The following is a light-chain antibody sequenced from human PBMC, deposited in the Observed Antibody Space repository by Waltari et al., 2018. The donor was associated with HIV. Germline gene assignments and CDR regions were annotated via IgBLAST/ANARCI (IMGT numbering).Light chain of an antibody. CDR1: SSDVRDYNY. CDR3: SSYVGSNRV. Sequence: QSALTQPPSASGSPGQSVTISCTGISSDVRDYNYASWYQQHPGKAPQLRIYEVNKRPSGVPDRFSGSKSGNTASLTVSGLQAEDEADYYCSSYVGSNRVFGGGTKLTVL. CDR2: EVN. V-gene: IGLV2-8*01. J-gene: IGLJ3*02.